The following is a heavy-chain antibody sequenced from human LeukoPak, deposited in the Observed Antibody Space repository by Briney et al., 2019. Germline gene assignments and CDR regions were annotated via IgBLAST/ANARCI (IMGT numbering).Heavy chain of an antibody. CDR1: GFTFSSYS. J-gene: IGHJ4*02. V-gene: IGHV3-21*01. D-gene: IGHD3-22*01. CDR2: ISSSSSYI. CDR3: ARDPRSYDSSGYYFFFDY. Sequence: GGSLRLSCAASGFTFSSYSMNWVRQAPGKGLEWVSSISSSSSYIYYADSVKGRFTISRDNAKNSLYLQMNSLRAEDTAVNYCARDPRSYDSSGYYFFFDYWGQGTLVTVSS.